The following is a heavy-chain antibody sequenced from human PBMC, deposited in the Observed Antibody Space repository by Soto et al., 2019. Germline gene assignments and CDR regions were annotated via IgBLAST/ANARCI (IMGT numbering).Heavy chain of an antibody. D-gene: IGHD2-21*02. CDR1: GGTFSSYT. CDR3: ARDDKWVVTLFDY. Sequence: SVKVSCKASGGTFSSYTISWVRQAPGQGLEWMGRIIPILGIANYAQKFQGRVTITADKSTSTAYMELRSLRSEDTAVYYCARDDKWVVTLFDYWGQGTLVTVSS. V-gene: IGHV1-69*04. J-gene: IGHJ4*02. CDR2: IIPILGIA.